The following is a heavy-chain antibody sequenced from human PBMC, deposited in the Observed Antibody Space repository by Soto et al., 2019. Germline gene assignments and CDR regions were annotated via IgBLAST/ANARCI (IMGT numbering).Heavy chain of an antibody. D-gene: IGHD6-6*01. V-gene: IGHV4-39*01. J-gene: IGHJ4*02. Sequence: SETLSLTCTVSGGSISSSSYYWGWIRQPPGTGLEWIGSIYNSGNTYYNPSLKSRVTISVDTSKNQFSLRLSSVTAADTAMYYCARRASSRAARSGFDYWGQGTLVTVSS. CDR1: GGSISSSSYY. CDR3: ARRASSRAARSGFDY. CDR2: IYNSGNT.